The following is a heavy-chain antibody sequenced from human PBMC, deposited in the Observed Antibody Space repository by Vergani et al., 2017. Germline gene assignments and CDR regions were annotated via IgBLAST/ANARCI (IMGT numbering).Heavy chain of an antibody. V-gene: IGHV3-9*01. CDR1: GFTFDDYA. Sequence: EVQLVESGGGVVRPGGSLRLSCAASGFTFDDYAMHWVRQAPGKGLEWVSGISWNSGSIGYADSVKGRFTISRDNAKNSLYLQMNSLRAEDTALYYCAKDIFPAHCSSTSCHNYYYYGMDVWGQGTTVTVSS. J-gene: IGHJ6*02. CDR3: AKDIFPAHCSSTSCHNYYYYGMDV. CDR2: ISWNSGSI. D-gene: IGHD2-2*02.